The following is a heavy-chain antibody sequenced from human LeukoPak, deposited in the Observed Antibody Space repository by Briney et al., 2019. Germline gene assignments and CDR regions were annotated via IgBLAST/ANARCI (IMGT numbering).Heavy chain of an antibody. V-gene: IGHV3-21*01. CDR2: ISSSSSYI. CDR3: ARKADYDFWSGPIYDY. J-gene: IGHJ4*02. CDR1: GFTFSSYS. D-gene: IGHD3-3*01. Sequence: GGSLRLSCAASGFTFSSYSMNWVRQAPGKGLEWVSSISSSSSYIYYADSVKGRFTISRDNAKNSLYLQMNSLRAVDTAVYYRARKADYDFWSGPIYDYWGQGTLVTVSS.